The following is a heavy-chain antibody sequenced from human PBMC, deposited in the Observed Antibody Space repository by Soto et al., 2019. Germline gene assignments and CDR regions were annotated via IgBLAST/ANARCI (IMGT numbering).Heavy chain of an antibody. Sequence: GASVKVSCKASGYTXTGYYMHWVRQAPGQGHEWMGWINPNSGGTNYAQKFQGRVTMTRDTSISTAYMELNSLRAEDTAVYYCGGTTRYYYYYGMDVWGQGTTVTVSS. CDR2: INPNSGGT. CDR3: GGTTRYYYYYGMDV. J-gene: IGHJ6*02. D-gene: IGHD1-7*01. V-gene: IGHV1-2*02. CDR1: GYTXTGYY.